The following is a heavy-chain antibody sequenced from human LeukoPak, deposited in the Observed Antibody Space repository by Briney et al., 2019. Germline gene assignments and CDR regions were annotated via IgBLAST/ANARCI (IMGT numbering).Heavy chain of an antibody. J-gene: IGHJ5*02. V-gene: IGHV4-30-4*08. CDR1: GGSINRGSYY. D-gene: IGHD3-3*01. CDR2: IFYSGTT. CDR3: ATRVFGSGWFDP. Sequence: SETLSLTCTVSGGSINRGSYYWSWIRQHPGKGLEWIGYIFYSGTTYYNPSLKSRVTISVDTSKNQFSLKLSSVTAADTAVYYCATRVFGSGWFDPWGQGTLVTVSS.